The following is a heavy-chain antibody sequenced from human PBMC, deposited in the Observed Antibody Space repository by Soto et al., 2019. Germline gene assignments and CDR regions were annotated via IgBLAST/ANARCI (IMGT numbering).Heavy chain of an antibody. Sequence: QLQLQESGPGLVKPSETLSLTCTVSGGSISSSSYYWGWIRQPPGKGLEWIGSIYYSGSTYYNPSLKSRVTISVDTSKIQFSLKLSSVTAADTAVYYCAGHRSVVTAIPFDYWGQGTLVTVSS. V-gene: IGHV4-39*01. D-gene: IGHD2-21*02. J-gene: IGHJ4*02. CDR2: IYYSGST. CDR3: AGHRSVVTAIPFDY. CDR1: GGSISSSSYY.